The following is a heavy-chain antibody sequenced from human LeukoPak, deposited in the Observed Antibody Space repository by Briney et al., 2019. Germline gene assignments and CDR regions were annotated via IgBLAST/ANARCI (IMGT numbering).Heavy chain of an antibody. Sequence: SETLSLTCTVSGGSISSGDYYWSWILQPPGKGLEWIGYIYYSGSTYYNPSLKSRVTISVDTSKNQFSLKLSSVTAADTAVYYCARYSLGYCSSTSCYTNFDYWGQGTLVTVSS. V-gene: IGHV4-30-4*01. J-gene: IGHJ4*02. D-gene: IGHD2-2*02. CDR2: IYYSGST. CDR1: GGSISSGDYY. CDR3: ARYSLGYCSSTSCYTNFDY.